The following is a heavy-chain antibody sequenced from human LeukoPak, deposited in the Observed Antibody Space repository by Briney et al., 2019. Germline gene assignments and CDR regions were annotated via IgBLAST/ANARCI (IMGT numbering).Heavy chain of an antibody. CDR3: AREYYYDSSGYSVDYYYYGMDV. V-gene: IGHV1-2*02. J-gene: IGHJ6*02. D-gene: IGHD3-22*01. Sequence: ASVTVSCKPSGYTFTDYFVHWVRQAPGQGLEWMGWINPNSGGTEYAQKFLGRVTMTRDTSISTAYMELSRLRSDDTAVYFCAREYYYDSSGYSVDYYYYGMDVWGQGTTVTVSS. CDR2: INPNSGGT. CDR1: GYTFTDYF.